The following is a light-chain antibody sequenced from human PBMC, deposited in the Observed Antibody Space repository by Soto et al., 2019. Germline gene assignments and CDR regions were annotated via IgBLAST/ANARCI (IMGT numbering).Light chain of an antibody. Sequence: DIVMTQSPATLSLSPGERATLSCRAGESVGSIYLSLYHHKPGQSTRLXIXAAXIRATGVPDRFIGSGSGKDFTLTISRLEPEDSAVYYCQQYGASPPYTFGQGTKVDIK. V-gene: IGKV3-20*01. CDR1: ESVGSIY. CDR3: QQYGASPPYT. J-gene: IGKJ2*01. CDR2: AAX.